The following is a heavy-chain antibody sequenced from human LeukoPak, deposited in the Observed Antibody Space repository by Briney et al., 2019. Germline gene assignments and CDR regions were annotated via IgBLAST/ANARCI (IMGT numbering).Heavy chain of an antibody. CDR3: ARDLSPVVRASPMGY. J-gene: IGHJ4*02. CDR2: ITYDGYYK. V-gene: IGHV3-30*03. CDR1: GFTFTSYG. Sequence: PGGSLRLSCAASGFTFTSYGMHWVRQAPGKGLEGVALITYDGYYKYYSDSVKGRFTISSDTSRNTLYLQMNNLRAEDTAVYYCARDLSPVVRASPMGYWGQGALVTVSS. D-gene: IGHD3-10*01.